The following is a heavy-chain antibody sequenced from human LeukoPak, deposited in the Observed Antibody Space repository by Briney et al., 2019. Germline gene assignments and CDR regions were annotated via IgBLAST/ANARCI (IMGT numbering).Heavy chain of an antibody. CDR3: ARASARGFSYGYYYIDV. J-gene: IGHJ6*03. D-gene: IGHD5-18*01. Sequence: SETLSLTCTVSGGSISSSSYYWGWIRQPPGKGLEWIGSIYYSGSTYYNPSLKSRVTISVDTSKNQFSLKLSAVTAADTAVYYCARASARGFSYGYYYIDVWGKGTTVTVSS. CDR1: GGSISSSSYY. CDR2: IYYSGST. V-gene: IGHV4-39*07.